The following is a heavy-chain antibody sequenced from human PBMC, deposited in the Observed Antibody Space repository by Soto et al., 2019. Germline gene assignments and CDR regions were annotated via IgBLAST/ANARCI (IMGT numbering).Heavy chain of an antibody. CDR3: AKGYEISPPIASGWYSNYYYGMDV. D-gene: IGHD6-19*01. Sequence: SLRLSCAASGFTFSRYGMHWVRQAPGEGLEWVSLTSYDGSDEWYXXXXXXXFTISRDNSKNTLYLQMNSLRAEDTAVYYCAKGYEISPPIASGWYSNYYYGMDVWGQGTTVTVS. J-gene: IGHJ6*02. V-gene: IGHV3-30*18. CDR2: TSYDGSDE. CDR1: GFTFSRYG.